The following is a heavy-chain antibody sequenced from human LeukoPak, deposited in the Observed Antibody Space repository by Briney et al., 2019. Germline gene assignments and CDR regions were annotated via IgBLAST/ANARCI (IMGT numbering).Heavy chain of an antibody. J-gene: IGHJ5*02. CDR1: GFTFSSYA. D-gene: IGHD5-12*01. CDR3: ARAAGRHSAYDA. V-gene: IGHV3-30*04. CDR2: ISYDGSNK. Sequence: GGSLRLSCAASGFTFSSYAMHRVRQAPGKGLEWVAVISYDGSNKYYADSVKGRFTISRDNAKNSLFLQMNSLRAEDTAVYFCARAAGRHSAYDAWGQGTLVSVSS.